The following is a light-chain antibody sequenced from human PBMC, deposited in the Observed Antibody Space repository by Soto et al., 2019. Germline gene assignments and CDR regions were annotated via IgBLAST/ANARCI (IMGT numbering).Light chain of an antibody. CDR3: QQYNNWPPGVL. CDR1: QSVSSN. J-gene: IGKJ3*01. CDR2: GAS. V-gene: IGKV3-15*01. Sequence: EIVMTQSPATLSVSPGERATLSCRASQSVSSNLAWYQQKPGQAPRLLIYGASTRATGIPARFSGSGSGTEFTLTISSLQSEDFAVYYCQQYNNWPPGVLFGPGTKVDIK.